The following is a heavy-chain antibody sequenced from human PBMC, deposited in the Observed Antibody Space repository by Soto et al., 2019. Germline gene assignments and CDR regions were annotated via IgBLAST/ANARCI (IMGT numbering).Heavy chain of an antibody. D-gene: IGHD2-8*01. CDR3: FRGSYCTNGVCYIGIYYYYMDV. CDR1: GGSISSGDYY. CDR2: IYYSGST. Sequence: SETLSLTCTVSGGSISSGDYYWSWIRQPPGKGLEWIGYIYYSGSTYYNKSLKNRVTISVDTSKNQFSLKLSSVTAADTVLYYCFRGSYCTNGVCYIGIYYYYMDVWGKGTTVTVSS. V-gene: IGHV4-30-4*01. J-gene: IGHJ6*03.